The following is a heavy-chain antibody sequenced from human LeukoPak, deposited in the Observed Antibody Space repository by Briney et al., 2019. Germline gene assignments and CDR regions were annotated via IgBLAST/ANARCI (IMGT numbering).Heavy chain of an antibody. CDR2: NSSSSSSI. CDR1: GFTLSSYS. V-gene: IGHV3-48*02. J-gene: IGHJ5*02. D-gene: IGHD2-2*02. CDR3: ARDRAFYTT. Sequence: PGGSLRLSCAPSGFTLSSYSMNWVRQAPGGGLEWVSYNSSSSSSIDYADSVKGRFTISRDNAKNSLYLQMNSLRDEDTAVYYCARDRAFYTTWGQGTLVTVSS.